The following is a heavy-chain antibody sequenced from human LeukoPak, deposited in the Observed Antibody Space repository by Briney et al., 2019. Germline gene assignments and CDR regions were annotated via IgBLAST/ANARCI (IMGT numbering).Heavy chain of an antibody. CDR3: ARVSGDTSGFIRY. CDR2: IYHSGST. V-gene: IGHV4-38-2*02. Sequence: SETLSLICSVSGDSISKPYYWGWIRQPPGKGLEWIGSIYHSGSTYYNPSLTSRVTMSVDTSKNQFSLKLNSVTAADTAVYYCARVSGDTSGFIRYSGQGTLVTVSS. CDR1: GDSISKPYY. J-gene: IGHJ4*02. D-gene: IGHD3-22*01.